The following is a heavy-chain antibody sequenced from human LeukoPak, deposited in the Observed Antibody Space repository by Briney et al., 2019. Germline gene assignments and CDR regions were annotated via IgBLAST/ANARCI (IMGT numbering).Heavy chain of an antibody. D-gene: IGHD6-19*01. V-gene: IGHV1-18*01. J-gene: IGHJ4*02. CDR2: ISGYSGST. CDR1: GYTFATYS. Sequence: ASVKVSCKTSGYTFATYSINWVRQAPGQGLEWMGWISGYSGSTNYAQKLQGRVTMTTDTSTTTAYMELRSLKTDDTAVYYCARGHSSGRDYYFDTWGQGTLVTVSS. CDR3: ARGHSSGRDYYFDT.